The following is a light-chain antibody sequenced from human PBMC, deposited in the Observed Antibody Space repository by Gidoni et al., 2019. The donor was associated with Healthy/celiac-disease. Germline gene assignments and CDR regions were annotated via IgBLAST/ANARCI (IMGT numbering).Light chain of an antibody. CDR3: MQALQTPFT. V-gene: IGKV2-28*01. CDR1: QSLLHSNGYNY. Sequence: EIVMTQSPFSLPGTPGEPASISFRSSQSLLHSNGYNYLDWYLQKPGQSPQLLIYLGSNRASGVPDRFSGSGSGTDFTLKISRVEAEDVGVYYCMQALQTPFTFGPGTKVDIK. CDR2: LGS. J-gene: IGKJ3*01.